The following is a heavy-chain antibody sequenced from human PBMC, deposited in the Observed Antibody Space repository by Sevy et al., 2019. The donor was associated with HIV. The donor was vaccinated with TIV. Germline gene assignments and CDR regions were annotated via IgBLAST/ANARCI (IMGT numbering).Heavy chain of an antibody. Sequence: SETLSLTCAVSGASITSYYWNWIRQSPGKGLEWIAYVYHSGTTSYNPSLKSRVSISLDTSRKQFSLTLYSVTAADTAIYYCARVRRRPPVVDSNWYFDVWGRGTLVTDSS. CDR2: VYHSGTT. CDR1: GASITSYY. CDR3: ARVRRRPPVVDSNWYFDV. J-gene: IGHJ2*01. D-gene: IGHD3-9*01. V-gene: IGHV4-59*12.